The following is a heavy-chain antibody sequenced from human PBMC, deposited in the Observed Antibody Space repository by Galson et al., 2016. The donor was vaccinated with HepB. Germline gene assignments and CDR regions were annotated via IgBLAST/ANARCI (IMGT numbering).Heavy chain of an antibody. CDR3: ARLWFGETHFDY. J-gene: IGHJ4*02. Sequence: SLRLSCAASGFTFRXFWMSXXRQDXXXGLXXVAXXXQGXSQTYYVDSEKGRFTISRDDAKNSLYLQMNSLRAEDTAVYYCARLWFGETHFDYWGQGAVVTVSS. CDR1: GFTFRXFW. V-gene: IGHV3-7*01. CDR2: XXQGXSQT. D-gene: IGHD3-10*01.